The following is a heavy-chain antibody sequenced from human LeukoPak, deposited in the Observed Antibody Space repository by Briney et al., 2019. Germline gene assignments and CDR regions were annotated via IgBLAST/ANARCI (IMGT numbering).Heavy chain of an antibody. CDR3: ARTDCSGGSCYTGFDY. Sequence: SETLSLTCTVSGGSISSGGYYWSWIRQPPGKGLEWIGCDYYTGSTFYSPSLKSRVIVSVDTSKNQFSLKLSSVTAADTAVYYCARTDCSGGSCYTGFDYWGQGTLATVSS. CDR2: DYYTGST. V-gene: IGHV4-31*03. CDR1: GGSISSGGYY. J-gene: IGHJ4*02. D-gene: IGHD2-15*01.